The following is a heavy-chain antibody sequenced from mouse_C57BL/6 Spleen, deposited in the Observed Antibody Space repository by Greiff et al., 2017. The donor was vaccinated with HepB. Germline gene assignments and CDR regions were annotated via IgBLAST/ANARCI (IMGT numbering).Heavy chain of an antibody. CDR2: IWSGGST. Sequence: QVQLKESGPGLVQPSQSLSITCTVSGFSLTSYGVHWVRQSPGKGLEWLGVIWSGGSTDYNAAFISRLSISKDNSKSQVFFKMNSLQADDTAIYYCARGYYGNYETWFAYWGQGTLVTVSA. D-gene: IGHD2-1*01. V-gene: IGHV2-2*01. CDR3: ARGYYGNYETWFAY. CDR1: GFSLTSYG. J-gene: IGHJ3*01.